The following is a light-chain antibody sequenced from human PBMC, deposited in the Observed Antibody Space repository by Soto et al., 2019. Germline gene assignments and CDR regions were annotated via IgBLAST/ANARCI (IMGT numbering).Light chain of an antibody. CDR1: SSNSGSKY. CDR3: AAWDAGVSGPA. J-gene: IGLJ2*01. CDR2: RNN. Sequence: QSALTQPPSASGTPGQRVNISCSGSSSNSGSKYVYWYQQLPGTAPKLLMYRNNQRPSGVPDRFSGSKSGTSASLAISGLRSEDEADYYCAAWDAGVSGPAFGGGTKLTVL. V-gene: IGLV1-47*01.